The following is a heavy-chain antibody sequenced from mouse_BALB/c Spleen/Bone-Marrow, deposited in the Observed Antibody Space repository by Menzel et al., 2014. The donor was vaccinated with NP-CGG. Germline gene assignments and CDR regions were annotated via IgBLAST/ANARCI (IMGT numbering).Heavy chain of an antibody. CDR1: GYTFTSYW. Sequence: QVQLQQSGAELVKPGASVKLSCKASGYTFTSYWMHWVNQRPGQGLEWIGEINPSDGRTYYNEKFKNKATLTVDKSSSTAYMQLSSLTSEDSAVYYCARYYNWYFDVRGAGTTVTVSS. CDR3: ARYYNWYFDV. J-gene: IGHJ1*01. D-gene: IGHD1-1*01. CDR2: INPSDGRT. V-gene: IGHV1S81*02.